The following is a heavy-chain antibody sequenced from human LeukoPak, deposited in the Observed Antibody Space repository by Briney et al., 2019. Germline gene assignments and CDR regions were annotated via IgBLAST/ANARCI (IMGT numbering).Heavy chain of an antibody. CDR3: ASPIFGVVTNAFGI. D-gene: IGHD3-3*01. J-gene: IGHJ3*02. CDR1: GFTFSSYS. Sequence: GGSLRLSCAASGFTFSSYSMNWVRQAPGKGLEWVSYISSSSSTIYYADSVKGRFTISGDNAKNSLYLQMNSLRAEDTAVYYCASPIFGVVTNAFGIWGQGTMVTVSS. CDR2: ISSSSSTI. V-gene: IGHV3-48*01.